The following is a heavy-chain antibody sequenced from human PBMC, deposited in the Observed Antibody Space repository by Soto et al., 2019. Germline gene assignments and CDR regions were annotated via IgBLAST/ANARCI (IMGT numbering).Heavy chain of an antibody. J-gene: IGHJ4*02. V-gene: IGHV3-23*01. CDR2: ISGRDAYT. D-gene: IGHD1-26*01. CDR3: AKVERMTPYTHLR. Sequence: GGSLRHSCEASGVTINNYGMAWVRQAPGKGLEWVSAISGRDAYTYYADSVQGRFTISRDNSRNTLYLQMNSLTAEDTALYYCAKVERMTPYTHLRWGQGTLVTVSS. CDR1: GVTINNYG.